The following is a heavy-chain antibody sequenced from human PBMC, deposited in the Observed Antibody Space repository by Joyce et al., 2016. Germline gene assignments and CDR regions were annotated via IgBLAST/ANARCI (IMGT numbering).Heavy chain of an antibody. CDR2: ISRSSRTR. V-gene: IGHV3-48*04. D-gene: IGHD3-10*01. CDR3: ARKKYYGSGSYYKYYYYAMDV. Sequence: EVQLVESGGGLVQPGGSLRLSCAASGFIFSNYTMKWVRQAEGKGLEWVSHISRSSRTRYYADSVKGRFTISRDNAKNSLYLQMNSLRAEDTAVYYCARKKYYGSGSYYKYYYYAMDVWGQGTTVTVSS. CDR1: GFIFSNYT. J-gene: IGHJ6*02.